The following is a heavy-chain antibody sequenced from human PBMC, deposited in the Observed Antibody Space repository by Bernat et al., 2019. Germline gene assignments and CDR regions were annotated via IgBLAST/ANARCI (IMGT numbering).Heavy chain of an antibody. D-gene: IGHD3-10*01. V-gene: IGHV3-21*01. CDR2: ISSSSSYI. J-gene: IGHJ4*02. CDR3: AREGVYGSGSVFDY. CDR1: GFTFSSYS. Sequence: EVQLVESGGGLVKPGGSLRLSCAASGFTFSSYSMNWVRQAPGKGLEWVSSISSSSSYIYYADSVKGRFTISRDNSKNTLYLQMNSLRAEDTAVYYCAREGVYGSGSVFDYWGQGTLVTVSS.